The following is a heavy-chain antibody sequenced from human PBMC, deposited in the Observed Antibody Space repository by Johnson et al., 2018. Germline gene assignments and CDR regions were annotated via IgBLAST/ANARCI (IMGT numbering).Heavy chain of an antibody. V-gene: IGHV3-13*01. D-gene: IGHD5-18*01. Sequence: VQLQESGGGLVQPGGSLRLSCAASGFTFSTYDMHWVRQVTGNGLEWVSAIGSTGDTYYSDSVKGRFTISREIAKNPFYLQMNSLRAGDTAVYYCAREQLWGHEAFDIWGQGTMVTVSS. J-gene: IGHJ3*02. CDR3: AREQLWGHEAFDI. CDR2: IGSTGDT. CDR1: GFTFSTYD.